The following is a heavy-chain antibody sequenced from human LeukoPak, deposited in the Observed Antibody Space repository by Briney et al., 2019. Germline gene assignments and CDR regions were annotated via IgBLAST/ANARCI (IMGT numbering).Heavy chain of an antibody. Sequence: GEXLKIXCKGSGYSFTSYWIGWVRQVPGKXLEXMGIIYPGDSDTRYSPSFQGQVTISADKSISTAYLQWSSLKASDTAMYYCASALELGWFDPWGQGTLVTVSS. J-gene: IGHJ5*02. V-gene: IGHV5-51*01. CDR1: GYSFTSYW. CDR3: ASALELGWFDP. CDR2: IYPGDSDT. D-gene: IGHD1-7*01.